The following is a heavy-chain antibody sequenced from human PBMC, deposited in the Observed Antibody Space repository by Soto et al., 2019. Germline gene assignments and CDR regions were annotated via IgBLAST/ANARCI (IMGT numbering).Heavy chain of an antibody. J-gene: IGHJ4*02. D-gene: IGHD6-6*01. Sequence: PWETLSLSCTVSGCSFNIYGMSWIRHPAGKGLEWIWRVYSSGTTDYKPSLKSRATMSGETSKNPFSLQLTSVTAADTAVYYCARDSSSYAYAEDYWGQGIQVTVSS. CDR1: GCSFNIYG. V-gene: IGHV4-4*07. CDR2: VYSSGTT. CDR3: ARDSSSYAYAEDY.